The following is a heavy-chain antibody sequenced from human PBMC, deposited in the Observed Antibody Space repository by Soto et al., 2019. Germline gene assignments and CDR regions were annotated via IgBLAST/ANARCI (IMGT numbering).Heavy chain of an antibody. CDR3: ARDPLGHNDFDC. CDR2: ISGSGGST. J-gene: IGHJ4*02. CDR1: RFTFISYA. V-gene: IGHV3-23*01. Sequence: GGSLRLSCAASRFTFISYAMSWGLQAPGKGLEWVSAISGSGGSTYYADSVKGRFTISRDNSKNTLYLQMNSLRADDTAVYYCARDPLGHNDFDCWGQGTLVTVSS. D-gene: IGHD3-16*01.